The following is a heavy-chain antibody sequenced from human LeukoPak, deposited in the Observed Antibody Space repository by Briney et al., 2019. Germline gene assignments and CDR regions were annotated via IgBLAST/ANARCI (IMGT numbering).Heavy chain of an antibody. CDR3: ARLRGGHFDY. J-gene: IGHJ4*02. Sequence: TGGSLRLSCAASGFTFSSYSINWVRQAPGKGLEWVSYISSSSSTIYYADSVKGRYTISRDNAKNSLYLQMNSLRAEDTAVYYCARLRGGHFDYWGQGTLVTVSS. CDR2: ISSSSSTI. CDR1: GFTFSSYS. V-gene: IGHV3-48*04. D-gene: IGHD3-3*01.